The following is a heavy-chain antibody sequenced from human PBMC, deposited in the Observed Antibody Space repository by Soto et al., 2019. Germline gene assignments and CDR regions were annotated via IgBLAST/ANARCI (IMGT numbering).Heavy chain of an antibody. J-gene: IGHJ6*04. V-gene: IGHV3-23*01. Sequence: GGSLRLSCAASGFTFSGYAMRWVRQAPGKGLEWVSTITGTGGKTYYAGSVKGRFKISRDNSKNTMYLQINSLTAEDTAVYYCAKELHTSSSEWRYYFGMDVWGKGTTVTVSS. CDR3: AKELHTSSSEWRYYFGMDV. D-gene: IGHD6-6*01. CDR2: ITGTGGKT. CDR1: GFTFSGYA.